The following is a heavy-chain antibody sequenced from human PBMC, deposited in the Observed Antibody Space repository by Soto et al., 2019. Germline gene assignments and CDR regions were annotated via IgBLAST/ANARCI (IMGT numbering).Heavy chain of an antibody. CDR2: IHHSGTT. CDR3: AREISSYHRDWLDY. D-gene: IGHD2-21*02. Sequence: PSETLSLTCAVSGYSISSCYHWGWIRQPPGKGLEWIGSIHHSGTTYYNPSLRSRVTISVDTSTNQFYLRLSSVTAADTVGDYFAREISSYHRDWLDYRGPSTLVPLFS. V-gene: IGHV4-38-2*02. CDR1: GYSISSCYH. J-gene: IGHJ4*02.